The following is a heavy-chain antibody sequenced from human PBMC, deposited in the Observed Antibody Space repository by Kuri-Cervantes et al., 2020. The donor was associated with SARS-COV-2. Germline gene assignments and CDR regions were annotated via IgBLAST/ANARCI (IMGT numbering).Heavy chain of an antibody. CDR1: GFTFSYYW. V-gene: IGHV3-23*01. CDR2: ISLNGGSQ. J-gene: IGHJ4*02. CDR3: AKVHSGDNAYFDY. Sequence: GESLKISCAASGFTFSYYWMSWVRQAPGKGLEWVSSISLNGGSQYYADSVKGRFTISRDNSENTLYLQMSSLRAEDTAVYSCAKVHSGDNAYFDYWGQGTLVTVSS. D-gene: IGHD4/OR15-4a*01.